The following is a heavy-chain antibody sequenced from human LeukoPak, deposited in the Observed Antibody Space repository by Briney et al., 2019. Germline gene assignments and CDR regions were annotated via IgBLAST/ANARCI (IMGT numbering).Heavy chain of an antibody. CDR1: GYTFTSHD. Sequence: ASVKVSCKASGYTFTSHDINWVRQATGQGLEWMGWMNPNSGNTGYAQKFQGRVTMTRNTSISTAYMELSSLRSEDTAVYYCASEYKYDSSGANAFDIWGQGTMVTVSS. CDR3: ASEYKYDSSGANAFDI. CDR2: MNPNSGNT. V-gene: IGHV1-8*01. D-gene: IGHD3-22*01. J-gene: IGHJ3*02.